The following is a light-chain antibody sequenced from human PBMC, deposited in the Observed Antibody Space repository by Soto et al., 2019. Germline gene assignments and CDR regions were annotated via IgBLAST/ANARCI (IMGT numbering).Light chain of an antibody. CDR1: SSDIGGYRY. V-gene: IGLV2-23*02. Sequence: QSALTQPPSASGSPGQSVTISCTGTSSDIGGYRYVSWYQQHPGRAPRLMIYEVSKRPSGVSNLFSGSKSGNTASLTISGLQAEDEADYYCCSYAGTSTVFGGGTKVTVL. CDR3: CSYAGTSTV. J-gene: IGLJ3*02. CDR2: EVS.